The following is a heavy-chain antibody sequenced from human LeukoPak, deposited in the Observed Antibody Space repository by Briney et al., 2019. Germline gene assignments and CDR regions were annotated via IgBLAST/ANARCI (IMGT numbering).Heavy chain of an antibody. J-gene: IGHJ4*02. V-gene: IGHV4-4*02. Sequence: SETLSLTCAVSGVSISSSEWWIWVRQPPGQGLEWIGEIHRDGRTRYNPSLKSRVTMSMDYSKNQFSLSVTSVTAADTAVYYCVRKDDTTTYYFDYWGQGTLVTVSS. CDR1: GVSISSSEW. CDR3: VRKDDTTTYYFDY. D-gene: IGHD1-26*01. CDR2: IHRDGRT.